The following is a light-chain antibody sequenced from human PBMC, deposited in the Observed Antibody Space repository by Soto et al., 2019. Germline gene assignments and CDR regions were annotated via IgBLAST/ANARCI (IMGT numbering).Light chain of an antibody. CDR1: QSVSSY. Sequence: EIVLTQSPGTLSLSPGERATLSCRASQSVSSYLAWYQQKPGQAPRLLIYDASNRASGTPARFSGSGSETDFTLTISSLEPEDFAVYYCQHRMNWPLTFGQGARLEI. CDR3: QHRMNWPLT. V-gene: IGKV3-11*01. CDR2: DAS. J-gene: IGKJ5*01.